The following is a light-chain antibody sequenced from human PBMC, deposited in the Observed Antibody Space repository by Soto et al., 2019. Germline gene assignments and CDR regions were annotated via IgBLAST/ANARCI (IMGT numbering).Light chain of an antibody. CDR1: SSDVGGYNY. Sequence: QSALTQPASVSGSPGQSITISCTGTSSDVGGYNYVSWYQQHPGKAPKLMIYDVSNRPSGVSNRFSGSRSGNTASLTISGLQAEDEADYYCSSYTIRSTPVVFGGGTKLTVL. CDR2: DVS. CDR3: SSYTIRSTPVV. V-gene: IGLV2-14*01. J-gene: IGLJ2*01.